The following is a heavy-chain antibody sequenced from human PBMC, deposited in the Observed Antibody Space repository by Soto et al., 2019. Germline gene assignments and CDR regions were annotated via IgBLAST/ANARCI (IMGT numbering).Heavy chain of an antibody. D-gene: IGHD4-17*01. Sequence: QVQLVQSGAEVKKPGSSVKVSCKASGGTFSSYAISWLRQAPGQGLEWMGGIIPIFGTANYAQKFQGRVTITADETTSTANMELSNLRSEDTAVYYCARAVDYRDSMGAFDIWGQGTMVTVSS. CDR2: IIPIFGTA. CDR1: GGTFSSYA. J-gene: IGHJ3*02. V-gene: IGHV1-69*01. CDR3: ARAVDYRDSMGAFDI.